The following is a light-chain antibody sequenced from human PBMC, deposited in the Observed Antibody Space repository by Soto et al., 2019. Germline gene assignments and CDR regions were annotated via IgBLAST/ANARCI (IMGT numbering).Light chain of an antibody. J-gene: IGKJ2*01. CDR2: KAS. V-gene: IGKV1-5*03. Sequence: DIQMTQSPSTLSASVGDRVTITCRASQSISSWLAWYQQKPGKAPKLLIYKASSLESGVPSRFSGSGSETEFTLTISSLQPDDFATYCCQQYNSYLYTFGQGTKLEIK. CDR3: QQYNSYLYT. CDR1: QSISSW.